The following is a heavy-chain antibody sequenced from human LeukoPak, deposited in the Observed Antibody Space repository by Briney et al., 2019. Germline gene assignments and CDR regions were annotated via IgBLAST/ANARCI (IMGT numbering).Heavy chain of an antibody. CDR1: GFTFSSYE. V-gene: IGHV3-48*03. D-gene: IGHD3-10*02. J-gene: IGHJ4*02. CDR3: AINFSYYVL. Sequence: PGGSLRLSCAASGFTFSSYEMNWVRQAPGKGLEWISYISTTGSTIYNTDIVQGRFTISRDNARNSLYLQMNSLRAEDTAVYYCAINFSYYVLWGQGTLVTVSS. CDR2: ISTTGSTI.